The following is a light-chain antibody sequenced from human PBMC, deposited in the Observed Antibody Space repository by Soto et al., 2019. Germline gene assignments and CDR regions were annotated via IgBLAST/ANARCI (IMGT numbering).Light chain of an antibody. J-gene: IGLJ1*01. CDR1: TIDVGGYDY. CDR3: CSFAGDFYV. Sequence: QSVLTQPRSVSGSPGQSVAISCTGTTIDVGGYDYVSWHQQHPGKAPEPIIFDVSKRPSGVPDRFSGSKSGNTASLTISGLQAEDEADYFCCSFAGDFYVFGSGTKVTVL. V-gene: IGLV2-11*01. CDR2: DVS.